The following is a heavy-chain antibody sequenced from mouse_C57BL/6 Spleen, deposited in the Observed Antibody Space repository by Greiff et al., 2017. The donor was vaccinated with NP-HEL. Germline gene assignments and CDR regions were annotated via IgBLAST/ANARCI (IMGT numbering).Heavy chain of an antibody. Sequence: EVKLMESGGGLVKPGGSLKLSCAASGFTFSSYAMSWVRQTPEKRLEWVATISDGGSYTYYPDNVKGRFTISRDNAKNNLYLQMSHLKSEDTAMYYCARDEGMITTRGYYFDYWGQGTTLTVSS. J-gene: IGHJ2*01. CDR2: ISDGGSYT. CDR3: ARDEGMITTRGYYFDY. D-gene: IGHD2-4*01. V-gene: IGHV5-4*01. CDR1: GFTFSSYA.